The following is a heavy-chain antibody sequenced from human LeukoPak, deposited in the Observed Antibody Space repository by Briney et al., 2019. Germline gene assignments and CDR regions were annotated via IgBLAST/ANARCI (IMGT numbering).Heavy chain of an antibody. J-gene: IGHJ4*02. CDR2: INSDGSSI. Sequence: GGSLRLSCAASGFTFSSYWMHWVRQAPGKGLVWVSRINSDGSSITYAASVKGRFTISRDNAKNTLYLQMNSLRVEDTAVYYCAREGRVSGYDFDCWGQGTLVTVSS. D-gene: IGHD5-12*01. CDR1: GFTFSSYW. CDR3: AREGRVSGYDFDC. V-gene: IGHV3-74*03.